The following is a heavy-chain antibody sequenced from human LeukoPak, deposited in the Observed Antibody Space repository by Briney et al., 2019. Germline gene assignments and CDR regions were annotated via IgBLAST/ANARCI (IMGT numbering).Heavy chain of an antibody. D-gene: IGHD3-22*01. CDR2: INPAGGST. V-gene: IGHV1-46*01. Sequence: ASVKVSFTASVYTFTSYYIHWVRQAPGQGLEWMGIINPAGGSTTYAQKFQGSRLTLTRDTSTSTVYMELSSLRSEDTAVYYCARGRGVHDSHTYDYFDYWGQGSLVTVSS. CDR1: VYTFTSYY. CDR3: ARGRGVHDSHTYDYFDY. J-gene: IGHJ4*02.